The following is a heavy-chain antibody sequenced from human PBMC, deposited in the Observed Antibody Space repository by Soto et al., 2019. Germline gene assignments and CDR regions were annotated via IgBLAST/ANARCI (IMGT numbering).Heavy chain of an antibody. D-gene: IGHD6-19*01. J-gene: IGHJ4*02. CDR3: AHIVVAGLGYYFDY. CDR1: GFSLSSTRMA. V-gene: IGHV2-5*02. Sequence: QITLKESGPTLVKPTQTLTLTCTFSGFSLSSTRMAVGWICQPPGKALEWLALIYWDDDKRYSPFLKSRLTITKDTAKNQVVLTLSNMAPVDTARYYCAHIVVAGLGYYFDYWGQGTLVTVSS. CDR2: IYWDDDK.